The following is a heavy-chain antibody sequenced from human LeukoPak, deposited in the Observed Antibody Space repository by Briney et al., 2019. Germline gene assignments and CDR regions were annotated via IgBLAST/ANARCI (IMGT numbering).Heavy chain of an antibody. CDR3: AREAAMAPPFDY. CDR2: MSGSGTTI. CDR1: GFTFSSYE. D-gene: IGHD5-18*01. Sequence: GGSLRLSCAASGFTFSSYEMNWVRQAPGKGLEWVSYMSGSGTTIYYADSVKGRFNISRDNPKNSLYLQMNSLRAEDTAVYYCAREAAMAPPFDYWGQGTLVTVSS. J-gene: IGHJ4*02. V-gene: IGHV3-48*03.